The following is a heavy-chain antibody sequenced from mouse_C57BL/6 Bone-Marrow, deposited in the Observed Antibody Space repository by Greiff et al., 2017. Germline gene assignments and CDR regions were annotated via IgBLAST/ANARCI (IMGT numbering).Heavy chain of an antibody. CDR2: ISDGGSYT. CDR1: GFPFSSYA. V-gene: IGHV5-4*03. Sequence: EVKLVESGGGLVKPGGSLKLSCAASGFPFSSYAMSWVRQTPEKRLEWVATISDGGSYTYYPDNVKGRFTISRDNAKNNLYLQMSHLKSEDTAMYYCASSTVVAPMDYWGQGTSVTVSS. CDR3: ASSTVVAPMDY. J-gene: IGHJ4*01. D-gene: IGHD1-1*01.